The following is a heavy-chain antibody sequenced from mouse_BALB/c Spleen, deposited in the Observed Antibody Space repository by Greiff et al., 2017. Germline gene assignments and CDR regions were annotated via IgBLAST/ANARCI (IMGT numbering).Heavy chain of an antibody. CDR3: ARWDYYGSYYFDY. D-gene: IGHD1-1*01. CDR2: INPNNGGT. V-gene: IGHV1-18*01. Sequence: VQLQQSGPELVKPGASVKIPCKASGYTFTDYNMDWVKQSHGKSLEWIGDINPNNGGTIYNQKFKGKATLTVDKSSSTAYMELRSLTSEDTAVYYCARWDYYGSYYFDYWGQGTTLTVSS. CDR1: GYTFTDYN. J-gene: IGHJ2*01.